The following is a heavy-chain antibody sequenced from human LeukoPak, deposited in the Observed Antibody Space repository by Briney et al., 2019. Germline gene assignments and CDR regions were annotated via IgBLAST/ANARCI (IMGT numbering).Heavy chain of an antibody. CDR1: GGSINSGSED. CDR3: ARERLGYCNGAYCPFDT. CDR2: IYTNGGT. D-gene: IGHD2-15*01. J-gene: IGHJ4*02. Sequence: PSETLSLTCTVSGGSINSGSEDWTWIRQPAGKGLEWIGRIYTNGGTDYNPSLKSRATISLDASNNQFSLNLSSVTAADTAVYYCARERLGYCNGAYCPFDTWGQGTLVTVSS. V-gene: IGHV4-61*02.